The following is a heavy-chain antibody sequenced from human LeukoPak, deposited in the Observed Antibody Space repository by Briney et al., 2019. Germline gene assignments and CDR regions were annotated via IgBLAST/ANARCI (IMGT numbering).Heavy chain of an antibody. V-gene: IGHV1-2*02. J-gene: IGHJ6*02. CDR3: ARGSFWSGYTWDYYGMDV. CDR1: GYTFTGYY. D-gene: IGHD3-3*01. Sequence: ASVKVSCKASGYTFTGYYMHWVRQAPGQGLEWMGWINPNSGGTNYAQKFQGRVTMTRDTSISTAYMELSRLRSDDTAVYYCARGSFWSGYTWDYYGMDVWGQGTTVTASS. CDR2: INPNSGGT.